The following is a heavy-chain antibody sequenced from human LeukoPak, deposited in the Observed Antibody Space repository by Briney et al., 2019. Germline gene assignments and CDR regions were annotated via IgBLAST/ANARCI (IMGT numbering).Heavy chain of an antibody. J-gene: IGHJ4*02. D-gene: IGHD3-22*01. Sequence: GGSLRLSCAASGFTFSSYGMHWVRQAPGKGLEWVAVISYDGSNKYYADSVKGRFTISRDNSKNTLYLQMNSLRAEDTAVYYCAKDGTDGLYYDSSGYYPFDYWGQGTLVTVSS. CDR1: GFTFSSYG. CDR3: AKDGTDGLYYDSSGYYPFDY. V-gene: IGHV3-30*18. CDR2: ISYDGSNK.